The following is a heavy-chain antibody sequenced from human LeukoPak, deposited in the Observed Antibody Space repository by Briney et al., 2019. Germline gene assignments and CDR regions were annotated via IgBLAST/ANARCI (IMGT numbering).Heavy chain of an antibody. D-gene: IGHD2/OR15-2a*01. V-gene: IGHV1-24*01. J-gene: IGHJ4*02. CDR1: GYTLTELS. Sequence: ASVKVSRKVSGYTLTELSMHWVRQAPGKGLEWMGGFDPEDGETIYAQEFQGRVTMTEDTSTDTAYMELSSLRSEDTAVYYCATAPRVGGWDLTTWDYWGQGTLVTVSS. CDR3: ATAPRVGGWDLTTWDY. CDR2: FDPEDGET.